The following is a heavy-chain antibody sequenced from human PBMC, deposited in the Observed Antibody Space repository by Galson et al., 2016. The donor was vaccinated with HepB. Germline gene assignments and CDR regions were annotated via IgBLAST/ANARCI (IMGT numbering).Heavy chain of an antibody. J-gene: IGHJ5*01. CDR3: TKDHHSYFSSTWFDS. Sequence: SLRLSCAAAGFTFGDHIMSWFRQAPGKGLEWVGFIRSKTYGGTTEYAASVKGRFSISRDDSKSIVYLQMNSLKIEDTAVYYCTKDHHSYFSSTWFDSWGQGTLVTVSS. CDR1: GFTFGDHI. CDR2: IRSKTYGGTT. V-gene: IGHV3-49*03. D-gene: IGHD1-26*01.